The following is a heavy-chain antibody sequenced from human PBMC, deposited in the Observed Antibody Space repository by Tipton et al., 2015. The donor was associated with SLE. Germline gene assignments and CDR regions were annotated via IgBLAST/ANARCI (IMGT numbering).Heavy chain of an antibody. J-gene: IGHJ3*02. V-gene: IGHV4-59*01. CDR1: GGSISSYY. D-gene: IGHD3-9*01. CDR3: AGLRGILTGPRGAFDI. Sequence: TLSLTCTVSGGSISSYYWSWIRQPPGKGLEWIGYLYYSGSTNYNPSLKSRVTISVDTSKNQFSLKLSSVTAADTAVYYCAGLRGILTGPRGAFDIWGQGTMVTVSS. CDR2: LYYSGST.